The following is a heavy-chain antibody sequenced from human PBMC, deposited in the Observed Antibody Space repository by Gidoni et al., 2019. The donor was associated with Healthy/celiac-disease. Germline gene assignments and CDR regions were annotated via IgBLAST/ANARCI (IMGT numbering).Heavy chain of an antibody. Sequence: QVQLVESGGGLVQPGRSLRLSCSPSGFTFSSYGMHWVRQAPGKGLEWVAVIWYDGSNKYYADSVKGRFTISRDNSKNTLYLQMNSLRAEDTAVYYCARDGWQQLVSYYFDYWGQGTLVTVSS. J-gene: IGHJ4*02. V-gene: IGHV3-33*01. CDR2: IWYDGSNK. CDR3: ARDGWQQLVSYYFDY. D-gene: IGHD6-13*01. CDR1: GFTFSSYG.